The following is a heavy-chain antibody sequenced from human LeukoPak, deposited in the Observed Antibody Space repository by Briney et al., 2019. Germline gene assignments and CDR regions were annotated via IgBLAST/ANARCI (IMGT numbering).Heavy chain of an antibody. D-gene: IGHD5-18*01. CDR3: AGAGYSYGYPGGIDY. CDR1: GFTFSSYA. Sequence: PGGSLRLSCAASGFTFSSYAMSWVRQAPGKGLEWVSGINWNGGSTGYADSVKGRFTISRDNAKNSLYLQMNSLRAEDTALYYCAGAGYSYGYPGGIDYWGQGTLVTVSS. CDR2: INWNGGST. V-gene: IGHV3-20*04. J-gene: IGHJ4*02.